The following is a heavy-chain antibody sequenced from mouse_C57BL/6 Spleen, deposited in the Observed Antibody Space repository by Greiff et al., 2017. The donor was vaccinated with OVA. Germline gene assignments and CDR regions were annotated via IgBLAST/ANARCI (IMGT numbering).Heavy chain of an antibody. D-gene: IGHD2-1*01. CDR3: GRREGYGNWYFDV. V-gene: IGHV5-17*01. CDR1: GFTFSDYG. J-gene: IGHJ1*03. Sequence: EVQLVESGGGLVKPGGSLKLSCAASGFTFSDYGMHWVRQAPEKGLEWVAYISSGSSSIYYADTVKGRFTIPRDNAKNTLFLQTTSLRSEDTAMYYCGRREGYGNWYFDVWGTGTTLTVSS. CDR2: ISSGSSSI.